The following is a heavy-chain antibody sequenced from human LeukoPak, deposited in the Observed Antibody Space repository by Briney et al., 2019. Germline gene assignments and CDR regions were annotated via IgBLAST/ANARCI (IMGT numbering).Heavy chain of an antibody. CDR3: ARTARLPDA. V-gene: IGHV4-4*09. CDR1: DNSITTHH. CDR2: IFTSGAT. J-gene: IGHJ5*02. D-gene: IGHD2-15*01. Sequence: SETLSLTCTVSDNSITTHHWSWIRQPPGKGLEYIGYIFTSGATNSNPSLKSRVTLSLDTSKNQISLKVNSVTAADTAVYYCARTARLPDAWGQGTLVTVSS.